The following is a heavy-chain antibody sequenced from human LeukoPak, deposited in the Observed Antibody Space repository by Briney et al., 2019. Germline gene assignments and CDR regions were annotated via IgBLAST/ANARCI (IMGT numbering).Heavy chain of an antibody. CDR1: GGSISSYY. CDR2: IYYSGST. V-gene: IGHV4-59*01. CDR3: ARGGVNYKIAGP. D-gene: IGHD3-10*01. Sequence: SETLSLTCTVSGGSISSYYWSWIRQPAGKGLEWIGYIYYSGSTNYNPSLKSRVTISVDTSKNQFSLKLSSVTAADTAVYYCARGGVNYKIAGPWGQGALVTVSS. J-gene: IGHJ5*02.